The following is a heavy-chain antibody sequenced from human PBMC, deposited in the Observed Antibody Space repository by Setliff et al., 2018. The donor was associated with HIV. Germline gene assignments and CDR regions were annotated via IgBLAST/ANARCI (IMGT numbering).Heavy chain of an antibody. D-gene: IGHD3-9*01. Sequence: SSETLSLTCTVSGGSISSSSYYWGWIRQPPGKGLEWIGSIYYSGSTYYNLSLKSRVTISVDTSKNQFSLKLSSVTAADTAVYYCARVRNDILTGYYRPYDAFDIWG. CDR2: IYYSGST. V-gene: IGHV4-39*07. CDR1: GGSISSSSYY. CDR3: ARVRNDILTGYYRPYDAFDI. J-gene: IGHJ3*02.